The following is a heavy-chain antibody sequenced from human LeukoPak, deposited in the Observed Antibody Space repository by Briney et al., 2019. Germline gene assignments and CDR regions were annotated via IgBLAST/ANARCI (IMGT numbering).Heavy chain of an antibody. V-gene: IGHV3-20*04. Sequence: GGSLRLSCAASGFTFDDYGMSWVRQVPGKRLEWVSGINWNGGSTGYADSVKGRFTISRDNAKNSLYLQMNSLRAEDTAVYYCARAPGAYYYGSGSYYNALNYWGQGTLVTVSS. J-gene: IGHJ4*02. CDR2: INWNGGST. CDR3: ARAPGAYYYGSGSYYNALNY. D-gene: IGHD3-10*01. CDR1: GFTFDDYG.